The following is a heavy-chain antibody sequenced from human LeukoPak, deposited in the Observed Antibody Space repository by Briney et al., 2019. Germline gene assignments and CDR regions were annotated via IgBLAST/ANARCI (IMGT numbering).Heavy chain of an antibody. V-gene: IGHV3-30-3*01. Sequence: GGSLRLSCAASGFTFSSYAMHWVRQAPGKGLEWVAVISYDGSNKYYADSAKGRFTISRDNSKNTLYLQMNSLRAEDTAVYYCASSKPYCTNGVCPWGAFDIWGQGTMVTVSS. CDR3: ASSKPYCTNGVCPWGAFDI. J-gene: IGHJ3*02. CDR1: GFTFSSYA. D-gene: IGHD2-8*01. CDR2: ISYDGSNK.